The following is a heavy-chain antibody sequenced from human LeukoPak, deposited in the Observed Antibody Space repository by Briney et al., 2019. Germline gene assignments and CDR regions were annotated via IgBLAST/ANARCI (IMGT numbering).Heavy chain of an antibody. V-gene: IGHV3-15*01. J-gene: IGHJ4*02. CDR3: TTVYQGYGYWFDY. CDR2: IKSKTDGGTT. CDR1: GFTFSSYG. Sequence: PGGSLRLSCAASGFTFSSYGIHWVRQAPGKGLEWVGRIKSKTDGGTTDFAAPVKGRLTISRDDSKNTLYLQINSLKTEDTGVYYCTTVYQGYGYWFDYWGQGTLVTVSS. D-gene: IGHD5-18*01.